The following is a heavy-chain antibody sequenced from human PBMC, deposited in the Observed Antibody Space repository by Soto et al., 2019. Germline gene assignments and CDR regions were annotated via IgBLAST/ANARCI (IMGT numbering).Heavy chain of an antibody. V-gene: IGHV1-69*06. CDR3: ASGPAEVVRHRVEVSDS. D-gene: IGHD2-2*01. Sequence: GASVKVSCKDSGGTFSSYAISWVRQAPGQGLEWMGGIIPIFGTANYAQKFQGRVTITADKSATTAYMELSSLRSDDTAVYYCASGPAEVVRHRVEVSDSWGRGTLVTVSS. CDR1: GGTFSSYA. J-gene: IGHJ5*01. CDR2: IIPIFGTA.